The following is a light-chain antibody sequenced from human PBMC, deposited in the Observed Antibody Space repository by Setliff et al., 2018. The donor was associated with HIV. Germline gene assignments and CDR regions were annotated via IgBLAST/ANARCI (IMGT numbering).Light chain of an antibody. CDR1: SSDVGGYSL. Sequence: QSVLAQPASVSGSPGQSITISCTGTSSDVGGYSLVSWYQQHPGKAPKLIIYGVTNRPSGISNRFSGSKSGDTASLTISGLQAEDEADYYCSSYTSSDTPYVFGTGTKVTVL. CDR2: GVT. V-gene: IGLV2-14*01. CDR3: SSYTSSDTPYV. J-gene: IGLJ1*01.